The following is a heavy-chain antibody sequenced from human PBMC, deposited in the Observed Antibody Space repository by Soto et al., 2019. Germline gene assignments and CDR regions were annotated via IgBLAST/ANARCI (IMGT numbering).Heavy chain of an antibody. D-gene: IGHD1-7*01. CDR3: ARGGDYNWHFDAFDI. J-gene: IGHJ3*02. V-gene: IGHV3-30-3*01. CDR2: ISYDGTNT. Sequence: HPGGSLRLSCAASGFTFRIFAIQWVRQAPGKGLEWVAGISYDGTNTFYADSVKGRFTISRDNSKNILYVQMHSLRSDDTAVYYCARGGDYNWHFDAFDIWGQGTMVTVSS. CDR1: GFTFRIFA.